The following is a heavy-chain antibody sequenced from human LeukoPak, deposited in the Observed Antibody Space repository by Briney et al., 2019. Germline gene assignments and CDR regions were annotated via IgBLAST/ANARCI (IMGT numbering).Heavy chain of an antibody. CDR1: GGSISSYY. J-gene: IGHJ4*02. V-gene: IGHV4-59*12. D-gene: IGHD3-3*01. CDR2: IYYSGST. CDR3: AGGRYYDFWSAQLRFDY. Sequence: PSETLSLTCTVSGGSISSYYWSWIRQPPGKGLEWIGYIYYSGSTNYNPSLKSRVTISVDTSKNQFSLKLSSVTAADTAVYYCAGGRYYDFWSAQLRFDYWGQGTLVTVSS.